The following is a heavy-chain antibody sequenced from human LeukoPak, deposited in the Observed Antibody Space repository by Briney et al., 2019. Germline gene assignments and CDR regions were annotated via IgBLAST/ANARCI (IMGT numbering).Heavy chain of an antibody. J-gene: IGHJ6*02. D-gene: IGHD2-2*01. CDR1: GYTFTSYD. CDR3: ARESRYCSSTSCYYYYGMDV. Sequence: ASVKVSCKASGYTFTSYDINWVRQATGQGLEWMGWMNPNSGNTGYAQKFQGRVTVTRNTSISTAYMELSSLRSEDTAVYYCARESRYCSSTSCYYYYGMDVWGQGTTVTVSS. CDR2: MNPNSGNT. V-gene: IGHV1-8*01.